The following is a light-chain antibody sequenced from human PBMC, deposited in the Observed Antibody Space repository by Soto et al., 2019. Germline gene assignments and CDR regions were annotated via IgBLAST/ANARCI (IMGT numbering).Light chain of an antibody. Sequence: ETVITQSPATLSVSPGERFTLSFMASEGFGSSLAWYQQKPGQAPRLFIYGASSRATGIPDRFSGSGSGTDFTLTIGRLEPEDFAVYYCQQYGTLPITFSQGTRLEIK. J-gene: IGKJ5*01. CDR3: QQYGTLPIT. V-gene: IGKV3-20*01. CDR2: GAS. CDR1: EGFGSS.